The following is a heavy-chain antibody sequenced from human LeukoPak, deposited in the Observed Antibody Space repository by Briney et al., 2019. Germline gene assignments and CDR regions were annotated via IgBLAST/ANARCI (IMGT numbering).Heavy chain of an antibody. V-gene: IGHV3-15*01. CDR1: GFTFSNAW. CDR2: IKSRTDGGTT. D-gene: IGHD1-26*01. CDR3: TTDLFGIVGTTGYFDY. Sequence: GESLRLFCAASGFTFSNAWKSWVRQSPGKGLEWVGRIKSRTDGGTTDYAAPVKGRFTISRDDSINTLYLQMNSLKTEDTAVYYCTTDLFGIVGTTGYFDYWGQGTLVTVSS. J-gene: IGHJ4*02.